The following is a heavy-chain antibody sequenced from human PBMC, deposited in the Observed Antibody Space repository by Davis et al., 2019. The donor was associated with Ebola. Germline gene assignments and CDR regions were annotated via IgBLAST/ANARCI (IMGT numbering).Heavy chain of an antibody. J-gene: IGHJ5*02. CDR2: IYYSGST. Sequence: GSLRLSCTVSGGSISSYYWSWIRQPPGKGLEWIGYIYYSGSTNYNPSLKSRVTISADTSKNQLSLKLSSVTAADTAVYYCARGNGDYPNWFDPGGQGTLVTVSS. D-gene: IGHD4-17*01. CDR3: ARGNGDYPNWFDP. CDR1: GGSISSYY. V-gene: IGHV4-59*01.